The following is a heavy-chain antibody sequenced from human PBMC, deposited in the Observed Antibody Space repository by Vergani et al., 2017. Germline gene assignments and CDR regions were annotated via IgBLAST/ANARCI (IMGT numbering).Heavy chain of an antibody. CDR2: ISWNGGSI. CDR1: GFTFDDYA. Sequence: EVQLVESGGGLVQPGRSLRPSCAASGFTFDDYAMHWVRQAPGKGLEWVSGISWNGGSIGYADSVKGRFTMSRDNAKNYLYLQMNSLRAEDTALYYCAKDGGCSSTSCCFFDYWGQGTLVTVSS. CDR3: AKDGGCSSTSCCFFDY. D-gene: IGHD2-2*01. V-gene: IGHV3-9*01. J-gene: IGHJ4*02.